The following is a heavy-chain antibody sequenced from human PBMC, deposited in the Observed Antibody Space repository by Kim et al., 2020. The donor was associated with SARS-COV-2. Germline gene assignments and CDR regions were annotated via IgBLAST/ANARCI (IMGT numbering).Heavy chain of an antibody. D-gene: IGHD5-12*01. V-gene: IGHV3-23*05. CDR3: AKTEMDFQYYYTMEV. J-gene: IGHJ6*02. Sequence: GGSLRLSCVVSGFTFSHYAMTWVRQAPGKGLEWVSAVSSSGSTTYYSDSMKGRFVISRDNSKNTLYLQMNSLRAEDTGVYFCAKTEMDFQYYYTMEVWGQGTTVTVS. CDR1: GFTFSHYA. CDR2: VSSSGSTT.